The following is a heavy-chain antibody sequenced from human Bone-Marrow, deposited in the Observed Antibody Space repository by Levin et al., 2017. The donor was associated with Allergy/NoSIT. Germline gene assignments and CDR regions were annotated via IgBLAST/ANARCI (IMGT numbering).Heavy chain of an antibody. D-gene: IGHD3-22*01. Sequence: TSETLSLTCTVSGGSIRSADYYWSWIRQPPGKGLEFIGYIYYSGSTYYNPSLKSRVTISVDTSKNQFSLQLGSVTAADTAVYYCARFGSSGYSSAFDIWGQGTMVTVSS. CDR2: IYYSGST. J-gene: IGHJ3*02. CDR1: GGSIRSADYY. CDR3: ARFGSSGYSSAFDI. V-gene: IGHV4-30-4*01.